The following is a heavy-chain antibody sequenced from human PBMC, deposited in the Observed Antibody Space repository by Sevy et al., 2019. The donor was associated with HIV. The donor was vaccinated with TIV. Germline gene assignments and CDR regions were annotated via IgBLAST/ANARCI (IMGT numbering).Heavy chain of an antibody. J-gene: IGHJ6*02. Sequence: GGSLRLSCAASGFTVSSNYMSWVRQAPGKGLEWVSVIYSGGSTYYADSVKGRFTISRDNSKNTLFLQMNTLRAEDTAVYYCARGEIVAAGMFYQYYGMDVWGQGTTVTVSS. V-gene: IGHV3-66*01. CDR3: ARGEIVAAGMFYQYYGMDV. CDR2: IYSGGST. CDR1: GFTVSSNY. D-gene: IGHD6-13*01.